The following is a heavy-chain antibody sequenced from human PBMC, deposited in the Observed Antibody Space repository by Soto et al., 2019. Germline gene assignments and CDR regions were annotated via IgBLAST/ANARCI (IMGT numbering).Heavy chain of an antibody. CDR2: IGDGGTDT. V-gene: IGHV3-23*01. CDR1: RFTFSDFA. D-gene: IGHD1-20*01. Sequence: DVQLLESGGGLVQPGGSLTLPCAASRFTFSDFAMNWVPQAPGKGLEWVSSIGDGGTDTYYADSVKGRFTISRDNSKNTLYLQMDSLRDEDTAVYYCAKDAVSYNGKWDWFDSLGQGTLVIVSS. CDR3: AKDAVSYNGKWDWFDS. J-gene: IGHJ5*01.